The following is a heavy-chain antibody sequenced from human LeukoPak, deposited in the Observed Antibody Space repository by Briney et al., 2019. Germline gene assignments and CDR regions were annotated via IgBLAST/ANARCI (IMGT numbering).Heavy chain of an antibody. CDR1: GYSFTTYG. CDR3: ARAAYGDFLDAFDI. V-gene: IGHV7-81*01. CDR2: FNTYTGNP. J-gene: IGHJ3*02. D-gene: IGHD4-17*01. Sequence: ASVKVSCKASGYSFTTYGMNWVPQAPGQGLEWMGWFNTYTGNPTYAQGFTGRFVFSMDTSASIAYMQISSLKAEDMAMYYCARAAYGDFLDAFDIWGQGTMVTVSS.